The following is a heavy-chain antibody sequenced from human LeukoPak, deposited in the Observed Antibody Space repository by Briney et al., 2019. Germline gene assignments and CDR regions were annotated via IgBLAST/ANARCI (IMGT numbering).Heavy chain of an antibody. J-gene: IGHJ4*02. Sequence: SETLSLTCAVYGGSFSGYYWSWIRQPPGKGLEWIGEINHSGSTNYNPSLKSRVTISVDTSKNQFSLKLSSVTAADTAVYYCARGLDSPDDYWGQGTLVTVSP. CDR1: GGSFSGYY. CDR2: INHSGST. D-gene: IGHD3-22*01. V-gene: IGHV4-34*01. CDR3: ARGLDSPDDY.